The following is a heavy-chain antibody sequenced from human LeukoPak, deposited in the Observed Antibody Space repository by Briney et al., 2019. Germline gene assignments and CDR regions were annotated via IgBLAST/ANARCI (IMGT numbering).Heavy chain of an antibody. Sequence: GGSLRLFCAASVYSFRNAWMSWVRQAPGKGLEWVGHIKSKIDGGTTDYAAPVKGTFSIARDDSKNTLYLQMNSLKTEDTVVYYCAGDSDIFDYWGQGTLVTVSS. J-gene: IGHJ4*02. CDR2: IKSKIDGGTT. CDR3: AGDSDIFDY. D-gene: IGHD2-21*02. CDR1: VYSFRNAW. V-gene: IGHV3-15*01.